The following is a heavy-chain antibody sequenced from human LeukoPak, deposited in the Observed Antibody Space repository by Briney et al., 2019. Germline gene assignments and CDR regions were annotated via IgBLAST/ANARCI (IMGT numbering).Heavy chain of an antibody. Sequence: SETLTLTCTVSGGSISSSSYYWGWIRQPPGKGLEWIGSIYYSGNTYYNPSLKSRVTISVDTSKNQFSLKLSSVTAADTAVYYCARRAKDYSILVPQYMVVWRKGTTVTVSS. CDR3: ARRAKDYSILVPQYMVV. CDR1: GGSISSSSYY. J-gene: IGHJ6*03. V-gene: IGHV4-39*01. D-gene: IGHD4-11*01. CDR2: IYYSGNT.